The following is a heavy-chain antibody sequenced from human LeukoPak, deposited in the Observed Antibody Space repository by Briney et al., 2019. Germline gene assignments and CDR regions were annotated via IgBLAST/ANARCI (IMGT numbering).Heavy chain of an antibody. V-gene: IGHV4-61*08. J-gene: IGHJ4*02. CDR2: IYYSGST. Sequence: SETLSLTCTVSGGSISSGGYYWSWIRQHPGKGLEWIGYIYYSGSTNYNPSLKSRVTISVDTSKNQFSLKLSSVTAADTAVYYCARERDYSFDYWGQGTLVTVSS. CDR3: ARERDYSFDY. D-gene: IGHD4-11*01. CDR1: GGSISSGGYY.